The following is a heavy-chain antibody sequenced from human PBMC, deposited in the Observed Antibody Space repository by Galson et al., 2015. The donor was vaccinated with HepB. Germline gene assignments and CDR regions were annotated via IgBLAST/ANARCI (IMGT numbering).Heavy chain of an antibody. CDR2: IRSSRTYI. Sequence: SLRLSCAASGFTFSSYYMHWVRRAPGKGLEWVSSIRSSRTYIFYADSAKGRFTISRDNGKNTLYLQMKSLRAEDTAAYYCARAMEGGYGAFDVWGQGTKVTVSS. J-gene: IGHJ3*01. CDR3: ARAMEGGYGAFDV. CDR1: GFTFSSYY. D-gene: IGHD3-22*01. V-gene: IGHV3-21*06.